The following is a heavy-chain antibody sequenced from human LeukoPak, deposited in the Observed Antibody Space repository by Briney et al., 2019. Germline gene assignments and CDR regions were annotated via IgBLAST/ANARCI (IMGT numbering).Heavy chain of an antibody. Sequence: SVKVSCKASGGTFSSYAISWVRQAPGQGLEWMGGIIPIFGTANYAQKFQGRVTITTDESTSTAYMELSSPRSEDTAVYYCAIGRIQLWLNYFDYWGQGTLVTVSS. CDR3: AIGRIQLWLNYFDY. D-gene: IGHD5-18*01. J-gene: IGHJ4*02. V-gene: IGHV1-69*05. CDR1: GGTFSSYA. CDR2: IIPIFGTA.